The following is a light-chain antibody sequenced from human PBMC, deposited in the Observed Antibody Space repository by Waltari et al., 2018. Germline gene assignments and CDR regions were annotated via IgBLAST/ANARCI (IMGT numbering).Light chain of an antibody. V-gene: IGKV3-20*01. J-gene: IGKJ1*01. Sequence: EIVLTQSPGTLSLSPGEIATLSCRASQIVSSNYLAWHQQKPGRAPRLLIYGASSRATGIPDRFSGSGTGTDFTLTISRLEPEDFAVYYCQQYGGSTGTFGQGTKVEIK. CDR2: GAS. CDR3: QQYGGSTGT. CDR1: QIVSSNY.